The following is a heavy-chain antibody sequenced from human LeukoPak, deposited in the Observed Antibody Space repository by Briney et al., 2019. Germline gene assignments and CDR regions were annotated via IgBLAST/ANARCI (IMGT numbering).Heavy chain of an antibody. CDR2: ISYDGSNK. J-gene: IGHJ5*02. CDR3: ARDGVAITMIVVVIGWFDP. Sequence: GGSLRLSCAASGFTFSSYAMHWVRQAPGKGLEWVAVISYDGSNKYYADSVKGRFTISRDNSKNTLYLQMNSLRAEDTAVYYCARDGVAITMIVVVIGWFDPWGQGTLVTVSS. CDR1: GFTFSSYA. V-gene: IGHV3-30*01. D-gene: IGHD3-22*01.